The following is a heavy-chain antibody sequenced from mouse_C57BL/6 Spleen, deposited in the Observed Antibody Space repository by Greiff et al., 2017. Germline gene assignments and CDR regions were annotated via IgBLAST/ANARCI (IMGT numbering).Heavy chain of an antibody. CDR1: GYTFTGYW. Sequence: QVQLQQSGAELMKPGASVKLSCKATGYTFTGYWIEWVKQRPGHGLEWIGEILPGSGSTTYNEKFKGKATFTADTSSNTAYMQLSSQTTEDSSIYYCARGITTVVAPYAMDYWGQGTSVTVSS. D-gene: IGHD1-1*01. V-gene: IGHV1-9*01. J-gene: IGHJ4*01. CDR2: ILPGSGST. CDR3: ARGITTVVAPYAMDY.